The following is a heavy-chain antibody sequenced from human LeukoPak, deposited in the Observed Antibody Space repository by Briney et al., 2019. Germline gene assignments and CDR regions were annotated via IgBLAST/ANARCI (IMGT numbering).Heavy chain of an antibody. V-gene: IGHV1-69*02. CDR3: ARRIGERFSAHEYFDS. Sequence: ASVKVSCKASGYTFSSYYMHWVRQAPGQGLEWMGRIIPIVNMVDYAEEFQGRVSITADKSTSTAYMEVSGLRSEDTAVYYCARRIGERFSAHEYFDSWGQGTQVTVSS. CDR2: IIPIVNMV. CDR1: GYTFSSYY. J-gene: IGHJ4*02. D-gene: IGHD5-12*01.